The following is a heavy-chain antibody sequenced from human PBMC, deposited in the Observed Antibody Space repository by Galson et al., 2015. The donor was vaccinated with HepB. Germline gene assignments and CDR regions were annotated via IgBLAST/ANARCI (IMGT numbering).Heavy chain of an antibody. J-gene: IGHJ4*02. CDR3: VGLSSSWSPFDY. D-gene: IGHD6-13*01. V-gene: IGHV3-7*01. CDR1: GFTFSDYC. CDR2: IKQDGSEK. Sequence: SLRLSCAASGFTFSDYCMTWVRQAPGKGLEWVAYIKQDGSEKYYVDSVKGRFTISRDNAKNSLYLQMNSLRAEDTAVYYCVGLSSSWSPFDYWGQGTLITVSS.